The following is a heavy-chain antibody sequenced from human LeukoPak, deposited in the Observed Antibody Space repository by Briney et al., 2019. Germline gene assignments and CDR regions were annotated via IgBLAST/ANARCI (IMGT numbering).Heavy chain of an antibody. CDR3: ARVRSVAGSASFDY. CDR2: ISAYNGNT. Sequence: GASVKVSCKASGYTFTSYGISWVRQAPGQGLEWMGWISAYNGNTNYAQKLQGRVTMTTDTSTSTVYMELSSLRSEDTAVYYCARVRSVAGSASFDYWGQGTLVTVSS. CDR1: GYTFTSYG. V-gene: IGHV1-18*01. J-gene: IGHJ4*02. D-gene: IGHD6-19*01.